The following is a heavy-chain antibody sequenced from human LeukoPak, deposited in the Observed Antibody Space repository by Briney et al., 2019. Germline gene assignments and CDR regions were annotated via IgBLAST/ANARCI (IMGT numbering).Heavy chain of an antibody. CDR2: FTSSSYI. CDR1: GFTFSSYT. CDR3: ARDYRWGFDY. V-gene: IGHV3-21*01. Sequence: PGGSLRLSCAASGFTFSSYTMNWVRQAPGKGLEWVSSFTSSSYIYYADSVKGRFTISRDNSENTLYLQMNSLGGDDTAVYYCARDYRWGFDYWGQGTLVTVSS. J-gene: IGHJ4*02. D-gene: IGHD3-16*02.